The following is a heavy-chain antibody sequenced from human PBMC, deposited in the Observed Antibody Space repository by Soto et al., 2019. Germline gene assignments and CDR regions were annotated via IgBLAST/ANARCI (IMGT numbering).Heavy chain of an antibody. CDR3: ARLGWELKYQYYFDY. D-gene: IGHD1-26*01. Sequence: QVQLVESGGGVVQPGRSLRLSCAASGFTFSSYAMHWVRQAPGKGLEWVAVISYDGSNKYYADSVKGRFTISRDNSKNTLYLQMNSLRAEDTAVYYCARLGWELKYQYYFDYWGQGTLVTVSS. CDR2: ISYDGSNK. J-gene: IGHJ4*02. V-gene: IGHV3-30-3*01. CDR1: GFTFSSYA.